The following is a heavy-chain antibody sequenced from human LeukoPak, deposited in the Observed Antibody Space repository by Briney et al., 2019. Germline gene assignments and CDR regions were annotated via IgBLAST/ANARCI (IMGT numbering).Heavy chain of an antibody. CDR2: INHSGST. Sequence: SETLSLTCAVYGGSFSGYYWSWIRQPPGKGLEWIGEINHSGSTNYNPSLKSRVTISVDTSKNQFSLKLSSVTAADTAVYYCARHWYTGPYYDSSGYYHAFDIWGQGTMVTVSS. D-gene: IGHD3-22*01. J-gene: IGHJ3*02. CDR3: ARHWYTGPYYDSSGYYHAFDI. CDR1: GGSFSGYY. V-gene: IGHV4-34*01.